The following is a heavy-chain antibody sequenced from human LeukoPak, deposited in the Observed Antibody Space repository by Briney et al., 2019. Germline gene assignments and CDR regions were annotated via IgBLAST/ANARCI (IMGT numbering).Heavy chain of an antibody. D-gene: IGHD4-17*01. CDR3: ASRAYDYGDYTGSWFDP. CDR1: GGSISSYY. Sequence: SETLSLTCTVSGGSISSYYWSWIRQPPGKGLEWIGYIYYSGSTNYNPSLKSRVTISVDTSKNQFSLKLSSVTAADTAVYYCASRAYDYGDYTGSWFDPWGQGTLVTVSS. CDR2: IYYSGST. V-gene: IGHV4-59*12. J-gene: IGHJ5*02.